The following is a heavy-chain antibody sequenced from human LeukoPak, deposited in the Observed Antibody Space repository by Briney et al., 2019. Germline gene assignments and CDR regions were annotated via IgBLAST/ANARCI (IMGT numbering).Heavy chain of an antibody. CDR3: ARPRGNVEMATNPFDY. CDR1: GFTFSSYG. D-gene: IGHD5-24*01. CDR2: ISGSGGST. J-gene: IGHJ4*02. V-gene: IGHV3-23*01. Sequence: GGSLRLSCAASGFTFSSYGMSWVRQAPGKGLEWVSAISGSGGSTYYADSVKGRFTISRDNAKKLMYLQMNSLRAEDTAVYYCARPRGNVEMATNPFDYWGQGTLVTVSS.